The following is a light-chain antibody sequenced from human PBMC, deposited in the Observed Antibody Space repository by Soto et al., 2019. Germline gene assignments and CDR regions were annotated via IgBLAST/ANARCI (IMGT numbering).Light chain of an antibody. CDR1: QTISSW. CDR3: QQYNNIWT. V-gene: IGKV1-5*03. CDR2: KAS. Sequence: EVTQTTSTLSGSEGDRVTITFRASQTISSWLAWYQQKPGKAPKLLIYKASTLKSGVPSRFSGSGSGTEFTLTISSLQPDDFATYYCQQYNNIWTFGQGTKVAIK. J-gene: IGKJ1*01.